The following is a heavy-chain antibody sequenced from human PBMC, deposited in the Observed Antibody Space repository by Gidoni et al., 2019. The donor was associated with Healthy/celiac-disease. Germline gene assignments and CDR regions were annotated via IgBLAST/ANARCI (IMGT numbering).Heavy chain of an antibody. CDR2: INHSGST. D-gene: IGHD3-16*01. CDR1: AGSSSGYY. Sequence: QVQLQQWGAGLLQPSETLSLTCAVYAGSSSGYYWSWIRQPPGKGLEWIGEINHSGSTNYNPSLKSRVTISVDTSKNQFSLKLSSVTAADTAVYYCARPLRGGWYFDLWGRGTLVTVSS. CDR3: ARPLRGGWYFDL. J-gene: IGHJ2*01. V-gene: IGHV4-34*01.